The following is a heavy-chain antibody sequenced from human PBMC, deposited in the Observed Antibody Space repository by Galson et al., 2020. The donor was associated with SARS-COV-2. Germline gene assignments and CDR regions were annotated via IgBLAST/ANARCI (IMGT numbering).Heavy chain of an antibody. V-gene: IGHV1-18*01. D-gene: IGHD1-20*01. CDR1: GYTFTSYG. J-gene: IGHJ6*03. CDR3: ARAGITGTVYYYYYCMDV. Sequence: ASVKVSCKASGYTFTSYGISWVRQAPGQGLEWMGWISAYNGNTNYAQKLQGRVTMTTDTSTSTAYMELRSLRSDDTAVYYCARAGITGTVYYYYYCMDVWGEGTTVTVSS. CDR2: ISAYNGNT.